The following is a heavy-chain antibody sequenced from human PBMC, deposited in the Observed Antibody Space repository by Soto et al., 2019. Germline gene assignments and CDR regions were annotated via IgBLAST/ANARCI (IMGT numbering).Heavy chain of an antibody. J-gene: IGHJ6*02. CDR2: ISSSGSTI. D-gene: IGHD3-3*01. CDR3: ARDGGYYVVYYSYGMDV. V-gene: IGHV3-11*01. CDR1: GFTFSDYY. Sequence: PGGSLRLACAASGFTFSDYYMSWIRQAPGKGLEWVSYISSSGSTIYYADSVKGRFTISRDNAKNSLYLQMNSLRAEDTAVYYCARDGGYYVVYYSYGMDVWGQGPTVTVSS.